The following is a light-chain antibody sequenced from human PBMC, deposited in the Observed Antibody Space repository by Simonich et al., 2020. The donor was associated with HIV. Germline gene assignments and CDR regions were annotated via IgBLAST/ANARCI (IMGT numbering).Light chain of an antibody. Sequence: EIVLTQSPATLSLSPGERATLSCRASQSVSSYLAWYQQKPSQAPRLLIYDAPNRATGIPARFSGSGSGTDFTLTISSLEPEDFAVYYCQQYYSDTYTFGQGTKLEIK. CDR1: QSVSSY. J-gene: IGKJ2*01. V-gene: IGKV3-11*01. CDR2: DAP. CDR3: QQYYSDTYT.